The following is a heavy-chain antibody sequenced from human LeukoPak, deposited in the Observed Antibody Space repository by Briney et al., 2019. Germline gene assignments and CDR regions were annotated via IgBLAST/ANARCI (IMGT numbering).Heavy chain of an antibody. CDR1: GFTFDHYG. J-gene: IGHJ4*02. CDR3: ARDRGSAYYGGFDL. Sequence: GGSLRLSCIASGFTFDHYGLTWVRQVPGKGLECISDINWNGENTAYADSLQGRFTISRDNARNSLYLQMKRLRPDDTALYYCARDRGSAYYGGFDLWGQGALVTVSA. V-gene: IGHV3-20*04. CDR2: INWNGENT. D-gene: IGHD3-10*01.